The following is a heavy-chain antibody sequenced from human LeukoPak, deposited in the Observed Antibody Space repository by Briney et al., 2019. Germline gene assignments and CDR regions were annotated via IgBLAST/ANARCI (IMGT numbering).Heavy chain of an antibody. D-gene: IGHD2-2*01. V-gene: IGHV3-7*03. Sequence: GGSLRLSCAASGFTSSSYWMSWVRQAPGNWLEWVANIKQDGSEKYYVDSVKGRFTISKDNAKNSLYLQMNSLRAEDTAVYYCARKGYCSSTSCSNYYYYGMDVWGKGTTVTVSS. J-gene: IGHJ6*04. CDR2: IKQDGSEK. CDR3: ARKGYCSSTSCSNYYYYGMDV. CDR1: GFTSSSYW.